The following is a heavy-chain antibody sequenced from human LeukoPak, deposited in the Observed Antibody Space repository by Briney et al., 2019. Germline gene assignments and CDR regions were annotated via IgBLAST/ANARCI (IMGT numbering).Heavy chain of an antibody. Sequence: GRSLRLSCAASGFTFSSYGMHWVRQAQGKGLEWVAVISYDGSNKYYADSVKGRFTISRDNSKNTLYLQMNSLRAEDTAVYYCAKEYSSSWYPGMDVWGQGTTVTVSS. CDR2: ISYDGSNK. V-gene: IGHV3-30*18. J-gene: IGHJ6*02. D-gene: IGHD6-13*01. CDR3: AKEYSSSWYPGMDV. CDR1: GFTFSSYG.